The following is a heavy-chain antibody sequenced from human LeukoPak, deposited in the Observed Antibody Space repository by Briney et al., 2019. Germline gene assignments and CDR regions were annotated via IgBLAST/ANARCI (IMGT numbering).Heavy chain of an antibody. CDR3: ARRREYSSSSQANYYYYMDV. V-gene: IGHV5-51*01. CDR1: GYSFTSYW. J-gene: IGHJ6*03. D-gene: IGHD6-6*01. Sequence: GESLKISCKGSGYSFTSYWIGWVRQMPGKGLEWMGIIYPGDSDTRYSPSFQGQVTISADKSISTAYLQWSSLKASDTAMYYCARRREYSSSSQANYYYYMDVWGKGTTVTISS. CDR2: IYPGDSDT.